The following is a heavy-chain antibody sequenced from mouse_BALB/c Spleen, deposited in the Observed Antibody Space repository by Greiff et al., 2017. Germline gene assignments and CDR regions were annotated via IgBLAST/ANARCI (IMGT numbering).Heavy chain of an antibody. CDR3: ARRDYYGSSPYWYFDV. V-gene: IGHV5-6*02. D-gene: IGHD1-1*01. Sequence: DVMLVESGGDLVKPGGSLKLSCAASGFTFSSYGMSWVRQTPDKRLEWVATISSGGSYTYYPDSVKGRFTISRDNAKNTLYLQMSSLKSEDTAMYYCARRDYYGSSPYWYFDVWGAGTTVTVSS. CDR1: GFTFSSYG. CDR2: ISSGGSYT. J-gene: IGHJ1*01.